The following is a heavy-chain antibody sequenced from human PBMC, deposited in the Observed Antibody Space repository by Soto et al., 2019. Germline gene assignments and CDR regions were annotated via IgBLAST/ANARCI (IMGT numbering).Heavy chain of an antibody. D-gene: IGHD3-3*01. V-gene: IGHV5-51*01. CDR1: GYSFTSYW. Sequence: LGESLKISCKGSGYSFTSYWIGWVRQMPGKGLEWMGIIYPGDSDTRYSPSFQGQVTISADKSISTAYLQWSSLKASDTAMYYCARQASTIFGVVKDYYYYYGMDVSGQGTTGTVFS. J-gene: IGHJ6*02. CDR3: ARQASTIFGVVKDYYYYYGMDV. CDR2: IYPGDSDT.